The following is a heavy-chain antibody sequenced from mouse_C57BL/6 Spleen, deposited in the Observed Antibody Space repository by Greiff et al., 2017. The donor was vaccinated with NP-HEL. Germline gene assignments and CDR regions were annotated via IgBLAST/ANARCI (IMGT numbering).Heavy chain of an antibody. V-gene: IGHV1-55*01. Sequence: QVQLQQPGAELVKPGASVEMSCKASGYTFTSYWITWVKQRPGQGLEWIGDIYPGSGSTNYNEKFKSKATLTVDTSSSTAYMQLSSLTSEDSAVYYCARKRGSHYGSSYWYFDVWGTGTTVTVSS. CDR2: IYPGSGST. CDR1: GYTFTSYW. D-gene: IGHD1-1*01. CDR3: ARKRGSHYGSSYWYFDV. J-gene: IGHJ1*03.